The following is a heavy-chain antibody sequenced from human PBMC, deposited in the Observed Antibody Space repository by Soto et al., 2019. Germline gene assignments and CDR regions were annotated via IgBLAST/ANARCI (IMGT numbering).Heavy chain of an antibody. Sequence: GESLKISCQGSGYTFSNHWINWVRLVPGKGLEWMGIIFPRDSDTRYSPALQGQVIISVDKSTNTAYLQWTRLTASDTAIYYCAKSIEGGPMDVWGQGTTVTVSS. CDR2: IFPRDSDT. CDR3: AKSIEGGPMDV. CDR1: GYTFSNHW. D-gene: IGHD1-26*01. J-gene: IGHJ6*02. V-gene: IGHV5-51*01.